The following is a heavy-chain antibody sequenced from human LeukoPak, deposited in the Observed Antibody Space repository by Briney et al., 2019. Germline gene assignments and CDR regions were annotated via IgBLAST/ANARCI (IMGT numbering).Heavy chain of an antibody. D-gene: IGHD3-22*01. CDR3: AKEVVIYDSSGYYFDY. V-gene: IGHV3-21*04. J-gene: IGHJ4*02. CDR2: ISSSSSYI. Sequence: GGSLRLSCAASGFTFSSYSMNWVRQAPGKGLEWVSSISSSSSYIYYADSVKGRFTISRDNSKNTLYLQMNSLRAEDTAVYYCAKEVVIYDSSGYYFDYWGQGTLVTVSS. CDR1: GFTFSSYS.